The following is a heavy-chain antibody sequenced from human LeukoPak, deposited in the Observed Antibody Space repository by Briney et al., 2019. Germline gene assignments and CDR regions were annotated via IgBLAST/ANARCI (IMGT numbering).Heavy chain of an antibody. V-gene: IGHV4-59*12. CDR2: IYYSGST. D-gene: IGHD2-15*01. Sequence: PSETLSLTCTVSGGSISSYYWSWIRQPPGKGLEWIGYIYYSGSTNYNPSLKSRVTISVDTSKNQFSLKLSSVTAADTAVYYCARESRGYCSGGSCYSGYYYYYMDVWGKGTTVTVSS. J-gene: IGHJ6*03. CDR3: ARESRGYCSGGSCYSGYYYYYMDV. CDR1: GGSISSYY.